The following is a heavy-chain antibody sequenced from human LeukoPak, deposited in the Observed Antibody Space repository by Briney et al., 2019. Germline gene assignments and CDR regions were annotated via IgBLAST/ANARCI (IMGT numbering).Heavy chain of an antibody. CDR2: INNSGGST. V-gene: IGHV3-23*01. CDR1: GFTLNNYA. CDR3: ARKCSGTNPFDY. J-gene: IGHJ4*02. D-gene: IGHD1-26*01. Sequence: GGSLRLSCAASGFTLNNYAMSWVRQAPGKGLEWVSIINNSGGSTYYADSVKGRFTISRDLPKNTLYLQMNSLRAEDTALYYCARKCSGTNPFDYWGQGTLVTVSS.